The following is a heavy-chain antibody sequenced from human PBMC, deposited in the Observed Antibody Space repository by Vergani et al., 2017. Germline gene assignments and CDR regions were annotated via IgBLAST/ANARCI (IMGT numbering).Heavy chain of an antibody. CDR3: ARVGARGQNY. V-gene: IGHV4-59*01. CDR2: IYYSGST. D-gene: IGHD3-16*01. Sequence: QVQLQESGPGLVKPSETLSLTCTVSGGSISSYYLSWIRQPPGTGLEWIGYIYYSGSTNYNPSLKSRVTISVDTSKNQFSLKLSVVTAADTAVYYCARVGARGQNYGGQGTLVTVSS. J-gene: IGHJ4*02. CDR1: GGSISSYY.